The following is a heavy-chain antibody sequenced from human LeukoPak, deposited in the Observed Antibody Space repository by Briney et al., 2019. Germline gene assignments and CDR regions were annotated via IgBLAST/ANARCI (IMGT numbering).Heavy chain of an antibody. CDR3: ARAVYYSNYLGY. Sequence: GGSLRLSCAASGFTVSSNYMSWVRQAPGKGLEWVSVIYSGGSTYYADSVKGRFTISRDNAKNTLYLQMNSPRAEDTAMYYCARAVYYSNYLGYWGQGTLVTVSS. J-gene: IGHJ4*01. CDR1: GFTVSSNY. D-gene: IGHD3-10*01. V-gene: IGHV3-66*01. CDR2: IYSGGST.